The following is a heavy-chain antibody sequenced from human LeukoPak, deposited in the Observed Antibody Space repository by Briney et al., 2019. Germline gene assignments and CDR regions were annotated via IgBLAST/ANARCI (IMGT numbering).Heavy chain of an antibody. CDR3: SRESGAFSPFGY. D-gene: IGHD1-26*01. Sequence: SETLSLTCGVSGGSISSTNWYSWVRQPPGQGLEWIGEISLSGLTNYNPSLKSRVTMSLDKSKNLLSLTLTSVTAADTAVYYCSRESGAFSPFGYWGQGTLVTVAS. CDR2: ISLSGLT. J-gene: IGHJ4*02. CDR1: GGSISSTNW. V-gene: IGHV4-4*02.